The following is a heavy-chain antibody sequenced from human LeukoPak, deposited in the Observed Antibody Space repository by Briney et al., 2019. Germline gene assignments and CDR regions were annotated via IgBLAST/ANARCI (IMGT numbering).Heavy chain of an antibody. Sequence: GESLKISCKGSGYRFTSFWIGWVRQIPGKGLGWMGIIYPGDSDTRYSPSFQGQITISVDKSISTAYVQWSSLKASDTAMYYCARQQNGARYDSSGLSRSAFDIWGQGTMVTVSS. D-gene: IGHD3-22*01. J-gene: IGHJ3*02. CDR1: GYRFTSFW. V-gene: IGHV5-51*01. CDR3: ARQQNGARYDSSGLSRSAFDI. CDR2: IYPGDSDT.